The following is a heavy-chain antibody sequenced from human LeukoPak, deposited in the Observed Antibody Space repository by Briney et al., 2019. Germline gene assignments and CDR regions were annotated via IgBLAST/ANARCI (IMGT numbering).Heavy chain of an antibody. CDR2: IYTSGST. CDR3: AITTVVTPNWFDP. Sequence: TSETLSLTCTVSGGSISSYYWSWIRPPARKGLEWIGRIYTSGSTIYNPSLKSRVTISVDTSKNQFSLKLSSVTAADTAVYYCAITTVVTPNWFDPWGQGTLVTVSS. J-gene: IGHJ5*02. V-gene: IGHV4-4*07. D-gene: IGHD4-23*01. CDR1: GGSISSYY.